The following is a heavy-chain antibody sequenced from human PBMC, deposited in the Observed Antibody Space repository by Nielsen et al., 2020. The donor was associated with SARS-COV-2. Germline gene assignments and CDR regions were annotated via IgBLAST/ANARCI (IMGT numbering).Heavy chain of an antibody. CDR1: GYTLTELS. CDR2: FDPEDGET. CDR3: ARVRGVYSSSDLIDY. J-gene: IGHJ4*02. D-gene: IGHD6-6*01. Sequence: ASVKVSCKVSGYTLTELSMHWVRQAPGKGLEWMGGFDPEDGETIYAQKFQGRVTMTEDTSTDTAYMELSSLRSDDTAVYYCARVRGVYSSSDLIDYWGQGTLVTVSS. V-gene: IGHV1-24*01.